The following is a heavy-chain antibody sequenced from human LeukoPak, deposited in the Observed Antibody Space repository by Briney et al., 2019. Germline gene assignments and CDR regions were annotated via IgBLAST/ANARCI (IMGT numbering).Heavy chain of an antibody. J-gene: IGHJ4*02. CDR2: IYSGGST. D-gene: IGHD4-17*01. CDR3: ARVVDHDYGDYYLDY. Sequence: PGGSLRLSCAASGFTFSSYAMHWVRQAPGKGLEWVAVIYSGGSTDYADSVKGRLTISRDNSKNTLHLQMNSLRAEDTAVYYCARVVDHDYGDYYLDYWGQGTLVTVSS. V-gene: IGHV3-53*01. CDR1: GFTFSSYA.